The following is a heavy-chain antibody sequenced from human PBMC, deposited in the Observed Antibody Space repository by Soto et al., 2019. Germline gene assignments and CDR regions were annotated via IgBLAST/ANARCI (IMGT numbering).Heavy chain of an antibody. D-gene: IGHD3-3*01. J-gene: IGHJ3*02. Sequence: EVQLVESGGGLVKPGGSLRLSCAASGFTFSNAWMSWVRQAPGKGLEWVGRIKSKTDGGTTDYAAPVKGRFTISRDDSKNTMYLQMNGLKTEVTAVYYCTTDPQPIRDFWSGYRNDAFDIWGQGTMVTVSS. CDR1: GFTFSNAW. CDR2: IKSKTDGGTT. CDR3: TTDPQPIRDFWSGYRNDAFDI. V-gene: IGHV3-15*01.